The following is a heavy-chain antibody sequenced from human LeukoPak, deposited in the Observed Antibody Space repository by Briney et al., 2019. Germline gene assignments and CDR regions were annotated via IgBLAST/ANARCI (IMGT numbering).Heavy chain of an antibody. CDR1: GGSIKSSSYY. D-gene: IGHD3-10*01. CDR2: IFYSGDT. J-gene: IGHJ5*02. CDR3: ARRGELLVNSRSYNWFDP. V-gene: IGHV4-39*07. Sequence: PSETLSLTCTVSGGSIKSSSYYWVWIRQPPGMGLEWIGSIFYSGDTYYNPSLKSRVTISVDTSKNQFSLKLSSVTAADTAVYYCARRGELLVNSRSYNWFDPWGQGTLVTVSS.